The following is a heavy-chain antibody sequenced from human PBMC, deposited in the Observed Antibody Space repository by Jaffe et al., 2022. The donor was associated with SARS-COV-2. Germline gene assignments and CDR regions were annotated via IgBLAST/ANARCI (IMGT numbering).Heavy chain of an antibody. CDR3: ARAVENGQLVRHLVPRFDP. V-gene: IGHV4-39*01. Sequence: QLQLQESGPGLVKPSETLSLTCTVSGGSISSSSYYWGWIRQPPGKGLEWIGSIYYSGSTYYNPSLKSRVTISVDTSKNQFSLKLSSVTAADTAVYYCARAVENGQLVRHLVPRFDPWGQGTLVTVSS. CDR2: IYYSGST. CDR1: GGSISSSSYY. D-gene: IGHD6-13*01. J-gene: IGHJ5*02.